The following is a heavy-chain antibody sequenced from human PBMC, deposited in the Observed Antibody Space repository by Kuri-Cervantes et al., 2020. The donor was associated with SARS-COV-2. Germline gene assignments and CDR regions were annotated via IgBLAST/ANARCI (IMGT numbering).Heavy chain of an antibody. J-gene: IGHJ4*02. V-gene: IGHV3-23*05. CDR3: AKVGLAQNDFWSGYYTG. CDR2: VYSSDART. D-gene: IGHD3-3*01. CDR1: GFSFSNYA. Sequence: GESLKISCAASGFSFSNYAMSWVRQAPGRGLEWVAVVYSSDARTYYADSAKGRFSISRDNSKNTVYLQMNSLRVEDTAVYYCAKVGLAQNDFWSGYYTGWGQGTRVTVSS.